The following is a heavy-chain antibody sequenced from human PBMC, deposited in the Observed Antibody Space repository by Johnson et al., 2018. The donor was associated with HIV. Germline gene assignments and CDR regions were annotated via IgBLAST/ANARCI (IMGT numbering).Heavy chain of an antibody. D-gene: IGHD3-22*01. J-gene: IGHJ3*02. CDR1: GFTFSSYA. Sequence: QVQLVESGGDVVQPGRSLRLSCAASGFTFSSYAMHWVRQAPGKGLEWVAVISYDGSNKYYADSVKGRFTISRDNSKNTLYLQMNSLRAEDTAVYYCAREYYYDSSGYNAFDIWGQGTMVTVSS. CDR2: ISYDGSNK. V-gene: IGHV3-30*04. CDR3: AREYYYDSSGYNAFDI.